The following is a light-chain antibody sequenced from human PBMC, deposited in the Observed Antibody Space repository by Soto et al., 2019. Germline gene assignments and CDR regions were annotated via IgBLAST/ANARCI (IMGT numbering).Light chain of an antibody. CDR2: GAS. V-gene: IGKV3-15*01. CDR1: QGVSSS. CDR3: QQYNNWPRT. Sequence: EIVMTQSPATLSVSPGERATLSCWASQGVSSSLAWYQQKPGQAPRLLIYGASTRATGIPARFSGSGSGTEFTLTISSLQSEDFAVYYCQQYNNWPRTFGQGTKVDIK. J-gene: IGKJ1*01.